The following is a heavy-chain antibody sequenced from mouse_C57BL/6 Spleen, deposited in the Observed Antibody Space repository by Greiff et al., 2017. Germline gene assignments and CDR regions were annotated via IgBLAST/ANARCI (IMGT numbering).Heavy chain of an antibody. Sequence: VQLKQSGPELVKPGASVKMSCKASGYTFTDYNMHWVKQSHGKSLEWIGYINPNNGGTSYNQKFKGKATLTVNKSSSTAYMELRSLTSEDSAVYYCARNDGYYLDFDYWGQGTTLTVSS. CDR2: INPNNGGT. J-gene: IGHJ2*01. CDR3: ARNDGYYLDFDY. CDR1: GYTFTDYN. V-gene: IGHV1-22*01. D-gene: IGHD2-3*01.